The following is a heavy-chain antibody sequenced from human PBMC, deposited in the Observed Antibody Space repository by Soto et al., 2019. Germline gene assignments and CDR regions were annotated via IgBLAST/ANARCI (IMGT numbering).Heavy chain of an antibody. CDR3: AREVNNYYGMDV. CDR2: ISYSGST. V-gene: IGHV4-30-4*01. Sequence: SETLSLTCSISGASISSDDYYWSWFRQPPGKGLEWIGYISYSGSTYYNPSLKSRITISVDTSKTQFSLILSSVTAADTAVFYCAREVNNYYGMDVWGQGTTVTVSS. J-gene: IGHJ6*02. CDR1: GASISSDDYY.